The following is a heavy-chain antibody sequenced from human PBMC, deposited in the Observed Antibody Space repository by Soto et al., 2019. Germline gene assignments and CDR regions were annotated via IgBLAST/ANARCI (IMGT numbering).Heavy chain of an antibody. CDR1: GGSISSSSYY. CDR2: IYYSGST. D-gene: IGHD2-15*01. CDR3: ARHTPAISISDH. Sequence: QLQLQESGPGLVKPSETLSLTCTVSGGSISSSSYYWGWIRQPPGKWLEWIGSIYYSGSTYYNPSLKSRVTIYVDTSKNQFSLKLSSVTAADTAVYYCARHTPAISISDHWGQGTLVTVSS. V-gene: IGHV4-39*01. J-gene: IGHJ4*02.